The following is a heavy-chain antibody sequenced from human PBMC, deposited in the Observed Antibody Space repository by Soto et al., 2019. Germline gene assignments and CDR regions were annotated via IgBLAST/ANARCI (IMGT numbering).Heavy chain of an antibody. CDR2: VNPSGGHA. CDR3: ARGGHVVVVTAALDY. V-gene: IGHV1-46*01. Sequence: QVQLMQSGAEAKKPGASVKVSCKASGDTFTDYYIHWVRQAPGQGLEWMGTVNPSGGHATYAQQFLGRVTMTRDTSTSTLYMELTSLTSDDTAVYYCARGGHVVVVTAALDYWGQGTLVTVSS. CDR1: GDTFTDYY. J-gene: IGHJ4*02. D-gene: IGHD2-21*02.